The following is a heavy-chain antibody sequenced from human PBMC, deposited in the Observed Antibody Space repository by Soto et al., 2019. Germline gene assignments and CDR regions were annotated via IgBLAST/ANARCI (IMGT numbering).Heavy chain of an antibody. J-gene: IGHJ6*02. D-gene: IGHD2-8*01. CDR3: ARDVSREYYGMDV. CDR2: IWYDGSNK. Sequence: QVQLVESGGGVVQPGRSLRLSCAASGFTFGSYGMHWVRQAPGKGLEWVAVIWYDGSNKYYADSVKGRFTISRDNSKNTLYLQMNSLRAEDTAVYYCARDVSREYYGMDVWGQGTTVTVSS. V-gene: IGHV3-33*01. CDR1: GFTFGSYG.